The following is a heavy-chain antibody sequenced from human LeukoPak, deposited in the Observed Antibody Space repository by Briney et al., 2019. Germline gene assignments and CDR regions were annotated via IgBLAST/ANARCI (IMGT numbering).Heavy chain of an antibody. CDR1: GFTFSDHF. J-gene: IGHJ4*02. CDR3: ARSLPYGTTWYGRSDF. V-gene: IGHV3-69-1*02. Sequence: GGSLRLSCAASGFTFSDHFMTWFRQAPGKGPEWISYISGVGATYYADSVKGRFTISRDNAQNSLWLQMNSLRVEDTAVYYCARSLPYGTTWYGRSDFWGQGTLVTVSS. CDR2: ISGVGAT. D-gene: IGHD6-13*01.